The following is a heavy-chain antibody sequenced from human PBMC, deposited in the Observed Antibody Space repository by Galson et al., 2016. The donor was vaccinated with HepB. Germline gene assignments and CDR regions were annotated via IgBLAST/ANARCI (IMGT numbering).Heavy chain of an antibody. J-gene: IGHJ4*01. CDR2: ISAYNGNT. Sequence: SVKVSCKASGYTFTSYAISWVRQAPGQGLEWMGWISAYNGNTNYAQKVQGRVTMTTDTSTTTAYMELRGLRADDTAVYYCARGQHVVVGTAPYYWGQGTLVTVSS. V-gene: IGHV1-18*01. CDR3: ARGQHVVVGTAPYY. D-gene: IGHD2-21*02. CDR1: GYTFTSYA.